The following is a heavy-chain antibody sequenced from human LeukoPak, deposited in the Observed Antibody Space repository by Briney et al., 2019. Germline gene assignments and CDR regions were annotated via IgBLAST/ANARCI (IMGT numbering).Heavy chain of an antibody. D-gene: IGHD3-22*01. CDR3: ATLGEYYDTSGYYYN. V-gene: IGHV4-34*01. CDR1: GGSFSGYY. J-gene: IGHJ4*02. CDR2: INHSGST. Sequence: SETLSLTCAVYGGSFSGYYWSWIRQPPGKGLEWIGEINHSGSTNYNPSLKSRVTISVDTSKNQFSLKLSSVTAADTAVYYCATLGEYYDTSGYYYNWGQGTLVTVSS.